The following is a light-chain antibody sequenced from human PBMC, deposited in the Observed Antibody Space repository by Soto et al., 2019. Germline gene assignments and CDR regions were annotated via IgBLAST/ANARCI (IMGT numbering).Light chain of an antibody. CDR1: SGHSSYA. J-gene: IGLJ2*01. CDR2: LNNDGSH. V-gene: IGLV4-69*01. Sequence: QPVLTQSPSASASLGASVKLTCTLSSGHSSYAIAWHQQQPEKGPRYLMKLNNDGSHSKGDGFPDRFSGSSSGAERYLTISSLQSEDEADYYCQTWGTGIQVFGGGTKLTVL. CDR3: QTWGTGIQV.